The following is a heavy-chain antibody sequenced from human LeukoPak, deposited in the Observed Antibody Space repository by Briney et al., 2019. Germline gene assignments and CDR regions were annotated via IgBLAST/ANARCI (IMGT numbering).Heavy chain of an antibody. CDR2: INWNGGST. V-gene: IGHV3-20*04. D-gene: IGHD6-25*01. CDR3: ACRISGAFDI. Sequence: GGSLRLSCTASGFSFSTYAMNWVRQAPGKGLEWVSGINWNGGSTGYADSVKGRFTISRDNAKNSLYLQMNSLRAEDTALYYCACRISGAFDIWGQGTMVTVSS. CDR1: GFSFSTYA. J-gene: IGHJ3*02.